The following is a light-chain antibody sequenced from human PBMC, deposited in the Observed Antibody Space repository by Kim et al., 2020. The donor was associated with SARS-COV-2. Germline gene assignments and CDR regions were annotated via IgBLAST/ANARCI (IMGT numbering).Light chain of an antibody. J-gene: IGKJ4*01. CDR1: QCVGNS. CDR3: QQRYDWPLT. Sequence: LCAGERAPLYCGASQCVGNSLAWFEQKPGQAPRLLICETSNRDTGIPARFSGSGSGTGFTLTISSLEPEDFAVYYCQQRYDWPLTFGGGTKLEI. CDR2: ETS. V-gene: IGKV3-11*01.